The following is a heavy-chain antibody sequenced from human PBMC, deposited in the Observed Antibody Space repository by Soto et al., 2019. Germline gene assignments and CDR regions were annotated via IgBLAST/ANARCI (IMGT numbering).Heavy chain of an antibody. CDR1: GGSITGYY. D-gene: IGHD3-9*01. CDR2: LYHSGAT. CDR3: ARLGLTGPPVQYHHYGLDV. J-gene: IGHJ6*02. Sequence: SETLSLTCTVSGGSITGYYWSWIRQPPGKGLEFIGYLYHSGATEYTPSLKSRVTISVDKSENQFSLQMRSVSAADTAIYFCARLGLTGPPVQYHHYGLDVWGQGATVTVSS. V-gene: IGHV4-59*03.